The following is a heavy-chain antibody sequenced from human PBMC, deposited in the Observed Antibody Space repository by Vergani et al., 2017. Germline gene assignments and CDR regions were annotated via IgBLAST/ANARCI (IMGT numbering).Heavy chain of an antibody. J-gene: IGHJ3*01. V-gene: IGHV1-8*02. Sequence: QVQLVQSGAEVKEPGGSVQVSCKASGYTLNTYDINWVRQAAGQGLEWMGWMNPNRGNTGYAQKFQGRVTMTSITSIGTAYMELSGLTSDDTAVYYCARAPVRITAAEDYAFDVWGQGTLVTVSS. D-gene: IGHD6-13*01. CDR2: MNPNRGNT. CDR1: GYTLNTYD. CDR3: ARAPVRITAAEDYAFDV.